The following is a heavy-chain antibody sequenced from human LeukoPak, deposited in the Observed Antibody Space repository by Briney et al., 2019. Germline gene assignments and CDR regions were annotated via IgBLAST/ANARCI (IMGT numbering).Heavy chain of an antibody. CDR1: GYSFTDYF. CDR2: IKPNSGGT. CDR3: ARVHGGRELDAFDF. D-gene: IGHD1-7*01. Sequence: ASVKVSCKASGYSFTDYFIHWVRQAPGQGLEWMGWIKPNSGGTHYVQMFQGRVTMTRDTSISTVYMDLSNLKYDDTAVYHCARVHGGRELDAFDFWDQGTMLTVSS. J-gene: IGHJ3*01. V-gene: IGHV1-2*02.